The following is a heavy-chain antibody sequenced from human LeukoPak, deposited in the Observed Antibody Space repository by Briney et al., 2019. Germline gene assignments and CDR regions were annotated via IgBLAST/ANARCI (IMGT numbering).Heavy chain of an antibody. J-gene: IGHJ4*02. CDR1: GGSISSYY. V-gene: IGHV4-4*07. D-gene: IGHD3-22*01. Sequence: PSKTLSLTCTVSGGSISSYYWSWIRQPAGKGLEWIGRIYTSGSTNYNPSLKSRVTMSVDTSKNQFSLKLSSVTAADTAVYYCARDRYYYDSSGYYRLDYWGQGTLVTVSS. CDR2: IYTSGST. CDR3: ARDRYYYDSSGYYRLDY.